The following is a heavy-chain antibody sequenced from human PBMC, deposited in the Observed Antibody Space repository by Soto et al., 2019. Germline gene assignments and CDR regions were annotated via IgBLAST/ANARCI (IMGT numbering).Heavy chain of an antibody. CDR3: AREENCRGGTCYSEYFHH. CDR2: VNPSGGSA. D-gene: IGHD2-15*01. CDR1: GYSFTAYS. J-gene: IGHJ1*01. Sequence: ASVKVSCKTSGYSFTAYSMHCVVQAPLQWREWMGVVNPSGGSAHYAQSFEGRVTLTRDTSTSTFYMELSSLRSEDTAVYYCAREENCRGGTCYSEYFHHWGQGTLVTVSS. V-gene: IGHV1-46*01.